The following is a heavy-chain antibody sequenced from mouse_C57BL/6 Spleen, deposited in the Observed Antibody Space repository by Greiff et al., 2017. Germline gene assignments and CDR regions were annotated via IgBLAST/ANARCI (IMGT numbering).Heavy chain of an antibody. V-gene: IGHV1-81*01. J-gene: IGHJ2*01. Sequence: VKVVESGAELARPGASVKLSCKASGYTFTSYGISWVKQRTGQGLEWIGEIYPRSGNTYYNEKFKGKATLTADKSSSTAYMELRSLTSEDSAVYFCARSPDGYYDYWGQGTTLTVSS. CDR2: IYPRSGNT. CDR1: GYTFTSYG. CDR3: ARSPDGYYDY. D-gene: IGHD2-3*01.